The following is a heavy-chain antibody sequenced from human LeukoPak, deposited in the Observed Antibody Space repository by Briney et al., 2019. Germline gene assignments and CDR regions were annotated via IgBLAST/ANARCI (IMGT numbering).Heavy chain of an antibody. CDR2: IDQSGGRN. CDR3: ARDVEGGTFDI. V-gene: IGHV3-7*05. J-gene: IGHJ3*02. CDR1: GFTFSSYW. Sequence: GGSLRLSCAASGFTFSSYWMNWVRQAPGRGLEWVANIDQSGGRNNYVDSVKGRFTISRDNAENSLFLEMSSLRADDTAVYFCARDVEGGTFDIWGQGTTVTVSS. D-gene: IGHD3-16*01.